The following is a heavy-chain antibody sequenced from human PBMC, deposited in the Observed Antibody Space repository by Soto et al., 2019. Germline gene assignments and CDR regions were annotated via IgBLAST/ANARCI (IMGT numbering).Heavy chain of an antibody. Sequence: QVQLVQSGAEVKKPGSSVKVSCKASGGTFSSYTISWVRQAPGQGLEWMGRIIPILGIANYAQKFQGRVTITADKSTSTAYMELSSLRSEDTAVYYCASEVGSSWYYNWFDPWGQGTLVTVSS. J-gene: IGHJ5*02. CDR2: IIPILGIA. V-gene: IGHV1-69*02. CDR1: GGTFSSYT. D-gene: IGHD6-13*01. CDR3: ASEVGSSWYYNWFDP.